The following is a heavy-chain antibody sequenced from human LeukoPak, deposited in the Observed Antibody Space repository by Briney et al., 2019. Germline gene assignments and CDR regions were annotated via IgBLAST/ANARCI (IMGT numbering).Heavy chain of an antibody. D-gene: IGHD6-19*01. Sequence: SETLSLTCSVSGLPINSNYYWGWIRQPPGKGLEWIGSIHRDGSVFYNPSLNGRVAVSMDMAKNQFSLSLISVTAADTALYFCARHHQWLVRFYYWRRGTQVTVSP. J-gene: IGHJ4*02. CDR3: ARHHQWLVRFYY. CDR1: GLPINSNYY. V-gene: IGHV4-38-2*02. CDR2: IHRDGSV.